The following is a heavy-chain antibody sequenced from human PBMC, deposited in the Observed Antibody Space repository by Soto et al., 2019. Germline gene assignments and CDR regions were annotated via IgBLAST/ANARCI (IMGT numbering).Heavy chain of an antibody. Sequence: QVQLVQSGAEVEKPGASVKVSCKASGYSFSNYAVHWVRQAPGQRLEWMGWVNAGNGNTRYSQHFQGRVTITRDTSARTAYLELSSLRSEDTAVYYCARGHLAVVPVASWYYYMDVWGKGTTVTVSS. CDR2: VNAGNGNT. D-gene: IGHD2-2*01. V-gene: IGHV1-3*01. J-gene: IGHJ6*03. CDR1: GYSFSNYA. CDR3: ARGHLAVVPVASWYYYMDV.